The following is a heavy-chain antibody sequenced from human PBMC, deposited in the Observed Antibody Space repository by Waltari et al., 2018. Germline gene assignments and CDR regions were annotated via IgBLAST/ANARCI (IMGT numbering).Heavy chain of an antibody. D-gene: IGHD3-3*01. CDR2: IYYSGST. Sequence: QVQLQESGPGLVKPSETLSLTCTVSGGSISSYYWSWIRQPPGKGLEWIGYIYYSGSTNCNPSLKSRVTISVDTSKNQFSLKLSSVTAADTAVYYCARETYDFWSGYRYNWFDPWGQGTLVTVSS. V-gene: IGHV4-59*01. CDR3: ARETYDFWSGYRYNWFDP. J-gene: IGHJ5*02. CDR1: GGSISSYY.